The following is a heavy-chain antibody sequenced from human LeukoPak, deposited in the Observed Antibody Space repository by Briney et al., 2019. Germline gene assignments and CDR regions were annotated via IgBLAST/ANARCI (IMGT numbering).Heavy chain of an antibody. CDR2: IKQDGSVE. V-gene: IGHV3-7*03. CDR3: ARLNFGDDY. Sequence: GGSLRLSCASSGFTFSSYWMSWVRQAPGKGLEWVANIKQDGSVEYYVDSVKGRFTISRDISKNTVFLQMNSLRDEDTAVYHCARLNFGDDYWGQGALVTVSS. J-gene: IGHJ4*02. D-gene: IGHD4-17*01. CDR1: GFTFSSYW.